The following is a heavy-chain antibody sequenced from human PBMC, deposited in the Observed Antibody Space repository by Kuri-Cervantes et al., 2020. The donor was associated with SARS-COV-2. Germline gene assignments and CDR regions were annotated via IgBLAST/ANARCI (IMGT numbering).Heavy chain of an antibody. D-gene: IGHD6-13*01. V-gene: IGHV3-23*01. Sequence: GESLKISCAASGFTFSDYYMSWIRQAPGKGLEWVSGISARGGGTYYGDSVKGRCTISRDNSKNILYLQMHSLRAEDTAIYYCAKGVATVGTAGGTYYYHGMDVWGQGTTVTVSS. CDR3: AKGVATVGTAGGTYYYHGMDV. CDR2: ISARGGGT. CDR1: GFTFSDYY. J-gene: IGHJ6*02.